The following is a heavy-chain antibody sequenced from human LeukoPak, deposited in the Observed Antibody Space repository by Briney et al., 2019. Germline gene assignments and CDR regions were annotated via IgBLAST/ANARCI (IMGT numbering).Heavy chain of an antibody. CDR1: GLTFDDYA. D-gene: IGHD3-22*01. CDR2: ISWNSGSI. Sequence: PGGSLRLSCAASGLTFDDYAMHWVRQAPGKGLEWVSGISWNSGSIGYADSVKGRFTISRDNAKNSLYLQMNSLRAEDTALYYCAKSQGDSSGYAFDYWGQGTLVTVSS. J-gene: IGHJ4*02. CDR3: AKSQGDSSGYAFDY. V-gene: IGHV3-9*01.